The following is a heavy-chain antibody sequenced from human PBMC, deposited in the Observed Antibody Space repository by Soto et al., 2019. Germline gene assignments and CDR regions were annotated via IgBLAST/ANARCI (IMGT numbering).Heavy chain of an antibody. J-gene: IGHJ3*02. Sequence: EVQLLESGGGLVQPGGSLRLSCAASGFTFSSYAMSWVRQAPGKGLEWVSAISGSGGSTYYADSVKGRFTISRDNSKNTLYLQMNSLGAEDTAVYYCAKSQGDIVVVVAATGSDAFDIWGQGTMVTVSS. D-gene: IGHD2-15*01. CDR3: AKSQGDIVVVVAATGSDAFDI. CDR2: ISGSGGST. V-gene: IGHV3-23*01. CDR1: GFTFSSYA.